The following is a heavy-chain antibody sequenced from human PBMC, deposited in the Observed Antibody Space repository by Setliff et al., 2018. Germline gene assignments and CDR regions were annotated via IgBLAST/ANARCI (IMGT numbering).Heavy chain of an antibody. V-gene: IGHV3-48*01. CDR2: ISSSSSTI. D-gene: IGHD3-10*01. CDR1: GFTFSNYS. Sequence: PGGSLRLSCAASGFTFSNYSMNWVRQAPGKGLEWVSYISSSSSTIYYADSVKGRFTISRDNAKNSLYLQMNSLRAEDTAVYYCARDSGHYYGSDYFDYWGQGTLVTVSS. J-gene: IGHJ4*02. CDR3: ARDSGHYYGSDYFDY.